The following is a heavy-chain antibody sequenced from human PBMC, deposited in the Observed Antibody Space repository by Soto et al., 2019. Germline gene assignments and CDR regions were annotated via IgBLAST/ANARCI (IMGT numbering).Heavy chain of an antibody. CDR2: VYYSGST. CDR3: ARTRMIESWIDY. Sequence: SESLSLSCDVSGDSISTYYWSWIRQPPGKGLEWIGYVYYSGSTLYNPSLESRVTLSIDMSKKQVSLKLSSVIAADTAVYYCARTRMIESWIDYWGHGTLVTVSS. CDR1: GDSISTYY. V-gene: IGHV4-59*01. J-gene: IGHJ4*01. D-gene: IGHD2-21*01.